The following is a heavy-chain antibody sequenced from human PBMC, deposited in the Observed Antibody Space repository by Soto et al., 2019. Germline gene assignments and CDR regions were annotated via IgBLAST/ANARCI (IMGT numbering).Heavy chain of an antibody. CDR3: ARLRPYYDSSGYIFDY. D-gene: IGHD3-22*01. J-gene: IGHJ4*02. V-gene: IGHV4-39*01. CDR2: IYYSGST. Sequence: PSETLSLTCTVSCGSISSSSYYWGWIRQPPGKGLEWIGSIYYSGSTYYNPSLKSRVTISVDTSKNQFSLKLSSVTAADTAVYYCARLRPYYDSSGYIFDYWGQGTLVTVSS. CDR1: CGSISSSSYY.